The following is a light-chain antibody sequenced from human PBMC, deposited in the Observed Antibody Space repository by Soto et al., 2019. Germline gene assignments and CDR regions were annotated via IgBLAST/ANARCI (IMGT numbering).Light chain of an antibody. J-gene: IGKJ4*01. CDR3: QERNRWPRGT. CDR2: SAS. Sequence: EVVLTQSPATLSLSPGESATLSCRASQSVSVNFAWYQQKPGQAPRPLIYSASDRAPGIPARFSGRGSGTYFTITISSLEPEDFAVYYCQERNRWPRGTFGGGTKVEIK. CDR1: QSVSVN. V-gene: IGKV3-11*01.